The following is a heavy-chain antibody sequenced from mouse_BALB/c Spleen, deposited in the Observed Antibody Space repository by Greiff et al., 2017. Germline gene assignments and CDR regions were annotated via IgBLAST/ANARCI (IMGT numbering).Heavy chain of an antibody. Sequence: VQLVESGAELARPGASVKMSCKASGYTFTSYTMHWVKQRPGQGLEWIGYINPSSGYTNYNQKFKDKATLTADKSSSTAYMQLSSLTSEDSAVYYCARLDGNYWYFDVWGAGTTVTVSS. CDR3: ARLDGNYWYFDV. D-gene: IGHD2-1*01. CDR2: INPSSGYT. V-gene: IGHV1-4*01. J-gene: IGHJ1*01. CDR1: GYTFTSYT.